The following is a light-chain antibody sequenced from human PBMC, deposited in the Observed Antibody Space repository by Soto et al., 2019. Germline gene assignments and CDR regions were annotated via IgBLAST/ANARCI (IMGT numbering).Light chain of an antibody. CDR2: DTS. CDR1: QSVNNNY. V-gene: IGKV3-20*01. CDR3: QQYGSSKFT. J-gene: IGKJ3*01. Sequence: EIVLMQSPGTLSLSPGEGATLSCRASQSVNNNYLAWYQQRPGQAPTVLIFDTSRRATGVPDRFSGSGSGTDFTLRISRVEPDDYAVYYCQQYGSSKFTFGPGTKVNIK.